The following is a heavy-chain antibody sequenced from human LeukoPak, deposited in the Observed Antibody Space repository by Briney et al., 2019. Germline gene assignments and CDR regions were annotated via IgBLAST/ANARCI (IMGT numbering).Heavy chain of an antibody. J-gene: IGHJ6*02. CDR1: GYTFTSYD. CDR3: ARGLGTGDYYYYGMDV. V-gene: IGHV1-8*01. Sequence: ASVKVSCKASGYTFTSYDINWVRQATGQVLEWMGWMNPNSGNTGYAQKFQGRVTMTRNTSISTAYMELSSLRSEDTAVYYCARGLGTGDYYYYGMDVWGQGTTVTVSS. CDR2: MNPNSGNT. D-gene: IGHD1-26*01.